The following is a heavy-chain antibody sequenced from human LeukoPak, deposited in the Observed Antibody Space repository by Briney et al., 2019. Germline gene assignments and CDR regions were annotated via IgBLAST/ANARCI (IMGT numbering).Heavy chain of an antibody. J-gene: IGHJ4*02. CDR2: IKEDGSEK. D-gene: IGHD1-14*01. CDR3: ARDQPRITNDF. Sequence: GGSLRLSCAASGFTFSLNWMTWVRQAPGKGLQWVASIKEDGSEKYYVDSVKGRFTISRDNVKNSLFLQMNSLRIEDTAMYYCARDQPRITNDFWGQGTLVTVSS. CDR1: GFTFSLNW. V-gene: IGHV3-7*01.